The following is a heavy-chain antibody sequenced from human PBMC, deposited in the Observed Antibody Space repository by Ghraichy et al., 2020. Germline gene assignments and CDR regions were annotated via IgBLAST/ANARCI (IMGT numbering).Heavy chain of an antibody. CDR3: AKDRESTAMVTRDYYYGMDV. V-gene: IGHV3-30*02. Sequence: GGSLRLSCAASGFTFSSYGMHWVRQAPGKGLEWVAFIRYDGSNKYYADSVKGRFTISRDNSKNTLYLQMNSLRAEDTAVYYCAKDRESTAMVTRDYYYGMDVWGQGTTVTVSS. CDR1: GFTFSSYG. CDR2: IRYDGSNK. J-gene: IGHJ6*02. D-gene: IGHD5-18*01.